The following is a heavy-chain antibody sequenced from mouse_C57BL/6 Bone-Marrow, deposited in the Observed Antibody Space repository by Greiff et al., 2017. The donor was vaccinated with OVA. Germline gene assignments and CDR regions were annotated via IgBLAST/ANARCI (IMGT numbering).Heavy chain of an antibody. V-gene: IGHV1-55*01. D-gene: IGHD1-1*01. J-gene: IGHJ2*01. CDR1: GYTFTSYW. Sequence: VQLQQPGAELVKPGASVKMSCKASGYTFTSYWINWVKQRPGQGLEWIGDIYPGSGSTNYNEKFKSKATLTVDTSSSTAYMQLSSLTSDDSAVYYCARPLFYDYGSSPFDYWGQGTTLTVSS. CDR2: IYPGSGST. CDR3: ARPLFYDYGSSPFDY.